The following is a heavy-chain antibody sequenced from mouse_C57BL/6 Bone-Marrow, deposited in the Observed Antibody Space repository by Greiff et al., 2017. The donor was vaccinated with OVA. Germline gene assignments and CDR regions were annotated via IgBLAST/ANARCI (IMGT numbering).Heavy chain of an antibody. CDR3: ARPYDYDGDYAMDY. CDR1: GYTFTSYW. Sequence: VQLQQPGAELVKPGASVKMSCKASGYTFTSYWITWVKQRPGQGLEWIGDIYPGSGRTNYNEKFKSKATLTVDTSSSTAYMQLSSLTSEDSAVYYCARPYDYDGDYAMDYWGQGTSVTVSS. V-gene: IGHV1-55*01. J-gene: IGHJ4*01. CDR2: IYPGSGRT. D-gene: IGHD2-4*01.